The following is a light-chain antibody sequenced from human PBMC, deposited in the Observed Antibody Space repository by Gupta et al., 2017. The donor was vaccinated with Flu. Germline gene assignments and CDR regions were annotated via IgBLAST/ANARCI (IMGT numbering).Light chain of an antibody. CDR3: GSYTSSSTWV. V-gene: IGLV2-14*01. Sequence: ITISCTGTSSDIGGYNYVSWYLQHPGKAPKLMIYEVTNRPSGVSNRFSGSKSGNTASLTVSGLQAEDEADYFCGSYTSSSTWVFGGGTKLTVL. J-gene: IGLJ3*02. CDR1: SSDIGGYNY. CDR2: EVT.